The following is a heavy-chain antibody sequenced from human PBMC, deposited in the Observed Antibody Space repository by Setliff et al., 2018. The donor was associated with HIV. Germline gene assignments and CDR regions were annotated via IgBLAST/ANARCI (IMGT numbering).Heavy chain of an antibody. Sequence: GESLKISCEASGYTFTSYRIGWVRQMPGKGLEWMGIIYPGDSDTRYSPSFQGQVTISADKSISTAYLQWSSLKASDTAMYYCARTEMATQRSRAAIDYWGQGTLVTVSS. J-gene: IGHJ4*02. CDR3: ARTEMATQRSRAAIDY. CDR2: IYPGDSDT. D-gene: IGHD5-12*01. CDR1: GYTFTSYR. V-gene: IGHV5-51*01.